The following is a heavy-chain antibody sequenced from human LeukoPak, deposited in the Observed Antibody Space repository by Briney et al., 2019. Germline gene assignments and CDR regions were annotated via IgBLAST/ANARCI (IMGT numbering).Heavy chain of an antibody. CDR3: AREPADSEAFAV. V-gene: IGHV3-33*01. D-gene: IGHD1-14*01. CDR2: IWYDGSNK. CDR1: GFTFSSYG. J-gene: IGHJ3*01. Sequence: GGSLRLSCAASGFTFSSYGMHWVRQAPGKGLEWVAVIWYDGSNKYYADSVEGRFTISRDNSRNTLYLQMNSLRAEDTAVYYCAREPADSEAFAVWKQATMVTVSS.